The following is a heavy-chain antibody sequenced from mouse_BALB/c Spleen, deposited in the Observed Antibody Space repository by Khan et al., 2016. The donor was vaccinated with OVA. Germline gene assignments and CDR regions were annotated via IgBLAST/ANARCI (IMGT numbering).Heavy chain of an antibody. J-gene: IGHJ3*01. D-gene: IGHD2-3*01. CDR2: IDPENGNT. CDR1: GFNIKDYY. Sequence: EVKLEESGAELVRPGALVNLSCKASGFNIKDYYMHWVKQRPEQGLVWIGRIDPENGNTIYDPKFQGKASITSDTSYNTAYLQLSSLTSEDTAVYYCARDGYSPWFAYWGQGTLVTVSA. V-gene: IGHV14-1*02. CDR3: ARDGYSPWFAY.